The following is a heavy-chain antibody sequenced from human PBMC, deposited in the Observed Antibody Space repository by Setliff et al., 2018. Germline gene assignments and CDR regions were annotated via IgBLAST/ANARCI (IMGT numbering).Heavy chain of an antibody. V-gene: IGHV4-34*01. Sequence: SETLSLTCGVYGGSFSGYYWSWIRQPPGKGLEWIVNIHHSGKAYYNPSLKSRVTMSVDTSKNHVSLKLSPVTAADTAVYYCARMSGFLYMDVWGKGTTVTVSS. CDR2: IHHSGKA. D-gene: IGHD3-3*01. CDR1: GGSFSGYY. CDR3: ARMSGFLYMDV. J-gene: IGHJ6*03.